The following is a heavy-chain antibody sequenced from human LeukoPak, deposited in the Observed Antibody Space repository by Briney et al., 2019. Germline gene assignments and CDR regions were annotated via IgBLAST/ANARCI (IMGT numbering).Heavy chain of an antibody. Sequence: ASVKVSCKAFGDTFTSYDINWVRQATGQGLEWMGWMNPKSGNTGYAQKFQGRVTMTRNTSTSTAYMELSSLRSEETAVYYCARPGTNFGINWFDPWGQGTLVTVSS. V-gene: IGHV1-8*01. J-gene: IGHJ5*02. D-gene: IGHD3-3*01. CDR3: ARPGTNFGINWFDP. CDR2: MNPKSGNT. CDR1: GDTFTSYD.